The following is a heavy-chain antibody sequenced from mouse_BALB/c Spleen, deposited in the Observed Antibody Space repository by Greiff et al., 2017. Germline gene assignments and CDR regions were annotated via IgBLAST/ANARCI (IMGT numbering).Heavy chain of an antibody. CDR2: ISDGGSYT. CDR1: GFTFSDYY. V-gene: IGHV5-4*02. D-gene: IGHD4-1*01. CDR3: ARVGRRGHAMDY. Sequence: EVKLMESGGGLVKPGGSLKLSCAASGFTFSDYYMYWVRQTPEKRLEWVATISDGGSYTYYPDSVKGRFTISRDNAKNNLYLQMSSLKSEDTAMYYCARVGRRGHAMDYWGQGTSVTVSS. J-gene: IGHJ4*01.